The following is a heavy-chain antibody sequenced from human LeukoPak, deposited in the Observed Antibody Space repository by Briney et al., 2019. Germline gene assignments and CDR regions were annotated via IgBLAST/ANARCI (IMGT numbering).Heavy chain of an antibody. CDR1: GFTLSSYA. CDR2: ISYDGSNK. V-gene: IGHV3-30-3*01. J-gene: IGHJ4*02. CDR3: ARQGPFSGDIVATDHFDY. D-gene: IGHD5-12*01. Sequence: GRSLRLSCAASGFTLSSYAIHWVRQAPGKGLEWVAVISYDGSNKYYADSVKGRFTISRDNSKNTLYLQMNSLRAEDTAVYYCARQGPFSGDIVATDHFDYWGQGTLVTVSS.